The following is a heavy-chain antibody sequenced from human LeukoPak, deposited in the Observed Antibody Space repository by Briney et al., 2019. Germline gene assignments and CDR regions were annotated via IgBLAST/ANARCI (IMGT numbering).Heavy chain of an antibody. CDR2: INPTGRTT. CDR3: ARGPNSNWSGLDF. Sequence: GGSLRLSCTASGFSFSGHWMHWARQLPGKGLDWVSRINPTGRTTNYADAVKGRFTVSRDNAKNTLYLQVNNLRAEDTAVYYCARGPNSNWSGLDFWGQGTLLTVSS. V-gene: IGHV3-74*01. D-gene: IGHD6-6*01. CDR1: GFSFSGHW. J-gene: IGHJ4*02.